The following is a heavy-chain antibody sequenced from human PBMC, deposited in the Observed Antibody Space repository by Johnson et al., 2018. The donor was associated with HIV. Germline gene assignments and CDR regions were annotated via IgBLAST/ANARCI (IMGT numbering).Heavy chain of an antibody. Sequence: QVQLVESGGGVVQPGRSPRLSCAASGFTFSSYGMHWVRQAPGKGLEWVAVIWYDGSNKYYADSVKGRFTISRDNSKNTLYLQMNSLRAEDTAVYYCAKGIAAAASGAFDIWGQGTMVTVSS. CDR2: IWYDGSNK. CDR1: GFTFSSYG. D-gene: IGHD6-13*01. CDR3: AKGIAAAASGAFDI. J-gene: IGHJ3*02. V-gene: IGHV3-33*06.